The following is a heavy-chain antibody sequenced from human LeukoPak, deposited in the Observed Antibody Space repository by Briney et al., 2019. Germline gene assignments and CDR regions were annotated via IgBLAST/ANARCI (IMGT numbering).Heavy chain of an antibody. D-gene: IGHD5-18*01. CDR2: ISSSSSYI. J-gene: IGHJ4*02. CDR3: ASVDTAMVASDY. Sequence: GGSLRLSCAASGFTFSSYSMNWVRQAPGKGLEWVSSISSSSSYIYYADSVKGRFTISRDNAKNSLYLQMNSLRAEDTAVYYCASVDTAMVASDYWGQGTLVTVSS. CDR1: GFTFSSYS. V-gene: IGHV3-21*01.